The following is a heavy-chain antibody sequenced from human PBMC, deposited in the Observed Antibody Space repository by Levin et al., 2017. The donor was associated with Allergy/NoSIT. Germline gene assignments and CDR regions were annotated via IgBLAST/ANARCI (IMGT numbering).Heavy chain of an antibody. CDR3: ARAGAAGRPMDV. V-gene: IGHV3-13*01. Sequence: GGSLRLSCAASGFTFSSYDMHWVRQATGKGLEWVSAIGTAGDTYYPGSVKGRFTISRENAKNSLYLQMNSLRAGDTAVYYCARAGAAGRPMDVWGKGTTVTVSS. CDR2: IGTAGDT. D-gene: IGHD6-13*01. J-gene: IGHJ6*03. CDR1: GFTFSSYD.